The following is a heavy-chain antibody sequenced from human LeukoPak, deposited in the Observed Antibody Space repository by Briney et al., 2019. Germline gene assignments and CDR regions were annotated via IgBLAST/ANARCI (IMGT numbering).Heavy chain of an antibody. CDR2: INPNSGGT. CDR3: ARLVVVTASIDY. D-gene: IGHD2-21*02. Sequence: ASVKVSCKASGYTFTGYYMHWVRQAPGQGGEWMGRINPNSGGTNYAQKFQGRVTMTRDTSISTAYMELSRLRSDDTAVYYCARLVVVTASIDYWGQGTLVTVPS. CDR1: GYTFTGYY. J-gene: IGHJ4*02. V-gene: IGHV1-2*06.